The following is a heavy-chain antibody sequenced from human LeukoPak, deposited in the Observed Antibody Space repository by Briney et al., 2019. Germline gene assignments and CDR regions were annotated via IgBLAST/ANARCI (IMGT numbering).Heavy chain of an antibody. D-gene: IGHD5-18*01. CDR2: VRQDGKLK. J-gene: IGHJ4*02. CDR1: GFTFSSYW. CDR3: SRERGDREFDY. V-gene: IGHV3-33*08. Sequence: QAGGSLRLSCAASGFTFSSYWMSWVRQAPGKGLEWAAAVRQDGKLKFYADSVKTRFTISRDNAKNTVFLQMDSLRVEDTAQYYCSRERGDREFDYWGQGILVTVSS.